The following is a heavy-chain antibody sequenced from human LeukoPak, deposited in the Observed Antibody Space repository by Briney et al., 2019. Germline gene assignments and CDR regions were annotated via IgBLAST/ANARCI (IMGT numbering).Heavy chain of an antibody. CDR2: IYSGGST. CDR1: GFTVSSNY. CDR3: ARGGDIVATITFGY. J-gene: IGHJ4*02. V-gene: IGHV3-66*01. D-gene: IGHD5-12*01. Sequence: GGSLRLSCAASGFTVSSNYMSRVRQAPGKGLEWVSVIYSGGSTYCADSVKGRFTISRDNSKNTLYLQMNSLRAEDTAVYHCARGGDIVATITFGYWGQGTLVTVSS.